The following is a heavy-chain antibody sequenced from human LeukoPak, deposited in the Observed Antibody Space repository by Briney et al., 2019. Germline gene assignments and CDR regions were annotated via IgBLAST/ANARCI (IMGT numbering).Heavy chain of an antibody. Sequence: PGGSLRLSCAASGFTFSSYWVSWVRQAPGKGLEWVANIKQDGSEKYYVDSVKGRFTISRDNAKNSLYLQMNSLRAEDTAVYYCARENVAEDYWGQGTLVTVSS. D-gene: IGHD6-19*01. CDR2: IKQDGSEK. V-gene: IGHV3-7*01. CDR3: ARENVAEDY. CDR1: GFTFSSYW. J-gene: IGHJ4*02.